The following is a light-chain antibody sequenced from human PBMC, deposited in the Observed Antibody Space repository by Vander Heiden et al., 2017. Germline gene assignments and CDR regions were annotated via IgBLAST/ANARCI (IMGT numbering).Light chain of an antibody. Sequence: EIVMTQSPATLSVSPGERATLSCRASQSVGSNLAWYQQKPGQAPRLLIYETSTRATGIPARFSGSGSGTEFTLTISSLESEDFAVHYCQQYNNWPLTFGGGTKVEIK. J-gene: IGKJ4*01. CDR1: QSVGSN. V-gene: IGKV3-15*01. CDR3: QQYNNWPLT. CDR2: ETS.